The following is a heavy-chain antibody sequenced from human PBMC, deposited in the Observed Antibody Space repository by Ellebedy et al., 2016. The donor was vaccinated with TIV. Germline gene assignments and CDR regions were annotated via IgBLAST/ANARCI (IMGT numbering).Heavy chain of an antibody. Sequence: PGGSLRLSCAASRFTVSTNYMSWVRQAPGKGLEWVSVIYSGGNTYYAGSVKGRFTISRDSSKNTLYLQMNSLRAEDTAVYYCARALVFPGTYYFDYWGQGTLVTVSS. CDR3: ARALVFPGTYYFDY. V-gene: IGHV3-66*01. D-gene: IGHD1-1*01. CDR2: IYSGGNT. CDR1: RFTVSTNY. J-gene: IGHJ4*02.